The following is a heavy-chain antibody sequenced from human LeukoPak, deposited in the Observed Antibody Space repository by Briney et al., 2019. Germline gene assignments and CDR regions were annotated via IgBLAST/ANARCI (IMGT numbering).Heavy chain of an antibody. V-gene: IGHV3-23*01. D-gene: IGHD3-3*01. Sequence: GGSLRLSCAASGFTFSSHAMSWVRQAPGKGLEWVSAISGSGGSTYYADSVKGRFTISRDNSKNTLYLQMNSLRAEDTAVYYCAERTPDYDFWSGYHYWGQGTLVTVSS. CDR2: ISGSGGST. J-gene: IGHJ4*02. CDR3: AERTPDYDFWSGYHY. CDR1: GFTFSSHA.